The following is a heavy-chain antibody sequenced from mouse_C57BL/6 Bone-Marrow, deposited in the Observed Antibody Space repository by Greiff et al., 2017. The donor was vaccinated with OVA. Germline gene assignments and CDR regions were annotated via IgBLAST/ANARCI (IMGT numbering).Heavy chain of an antibody. CDR3: ARWHDYDAWFAY. J-gene: IGHJ3*01. CDR2: IYPGSGST. D-gene: IGHD2-4*01. V-gene: IGHV1-55*01. Sequence: VQLQQPGAELVKPGASVKMSCKASGYTFTSYWITWVKQRPGQGLEWIGDIYPGSGSTNYNAKFKSTATLTVDTSSSTAYMQLSSLTSEDSAVYYCARWHDYDAWFAYWGQGTLVTVSA. CDR1: GYTFTSYW.